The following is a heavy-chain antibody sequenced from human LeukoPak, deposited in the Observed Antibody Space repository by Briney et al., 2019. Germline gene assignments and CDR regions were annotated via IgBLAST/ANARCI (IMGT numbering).Heavy chain of an antibody. D-gene: IGHD2-15*01. V-gene: IGHV1-2*02. CDR3: ARVPRCSGGSCYVFDY. CDR1: GYTFTGYY. J-gene: IGHJ4*02. Sequence: ASVKVPCKASGYTFTGYYMHWVRQAPGQGLEWVGWINPNSGGTNYAQKFQGRVTMTRDTSISTAYMELSRLRSDDTAVYYCARVPRCSGGSCYVFDYWGQGTLVTVSS. CDR2: INPNSGGT.